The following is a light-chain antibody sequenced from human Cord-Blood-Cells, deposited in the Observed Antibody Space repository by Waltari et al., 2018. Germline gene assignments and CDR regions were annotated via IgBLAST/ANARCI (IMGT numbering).Light chain of an antibody. CDR3: QQSYSTPPT. Sequence: DIHMTQSPSSLSASVGDRVTITCRASSSISSYLNWYQQKPGKAPKLLIYAASSLQSGVPSRFSGSGSVTDFTLTISSLQAEDFATYYCQQSYSTPPTFGQGTKVEIK. J-gene: IGKJ1*01. V-gene: IGKV1-39*01. CDR2: AAS. CDR1: SSISSY.